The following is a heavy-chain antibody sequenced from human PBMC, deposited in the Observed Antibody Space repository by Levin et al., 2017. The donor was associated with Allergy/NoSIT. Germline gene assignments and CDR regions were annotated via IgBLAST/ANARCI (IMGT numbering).Heavy chain of an antibody. D-gene: IGHD1-14*01. J-gene: IGHJ4*02. V-gene: IGHV4-59*01. CDR2: IYYSGST. Sequence: SQTLSLTCTVSGGSISSYYWSWIRQPPGKGLEWIGYIYYSGSTNYNPSLKSRVTISVDTSKNQFSLKLSSVTAADTAVYYCALGRRYLGFDYWGQGTLVTVSS. CDR1: GGSISSYY. CDR3: ALGRRYLGFDY.